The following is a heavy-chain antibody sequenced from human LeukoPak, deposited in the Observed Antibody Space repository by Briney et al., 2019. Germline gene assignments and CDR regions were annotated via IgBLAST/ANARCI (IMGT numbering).Heavy chain of an antibody. V-gene: IGHV4-59*11. CDR2: IFYTGST. D-gene: IGHD7-27*01. CDR1: GGSISSHY. J-gene: IGHJ3*02. Sequence: PSETLSLTCFVSGGSISSHYWTWIRQPPGKGLECIGDIFYTGSTTYSPSLKSRATISIETSKNQIFLKLRSVTAADPAVYFCARVNWGGFDIWGQGTLATISS. CDR3: ARVNWGGFDI.